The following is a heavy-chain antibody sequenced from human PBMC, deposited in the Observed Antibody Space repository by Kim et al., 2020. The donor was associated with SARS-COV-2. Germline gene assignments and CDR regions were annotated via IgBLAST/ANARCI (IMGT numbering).Heavy chain of an antibody. CDR3: ARPLGWAAAGTFGVSYYYYGMDV. D-gene: IGHD6-13*01. J-gene: IGHJ6*02. Sequence: GGSLRLSCAASGFTFSSYSMNWVRQAPGKGLEWVSSISSSSSYIYYADSVKGRFTISRDNAKNSLYLQMNSLRAEDTAVYYCARPLGWAAAGTFGVSYYYYGMDVWGQGTTVTVSS. CDR1: GFTFSSYS. CDR2: ISSSSSYI. V-gene: IGHV3-21*01.